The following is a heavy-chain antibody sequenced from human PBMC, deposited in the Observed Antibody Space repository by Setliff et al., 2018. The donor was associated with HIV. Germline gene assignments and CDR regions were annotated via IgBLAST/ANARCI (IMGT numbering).Heavy chain of an antibody. V-gene: IGHV1-69-2*01. CDR3: VTGEGLRF. CDR1: GYSFTGYY. CDR2: VDPEDDKT. J-gene: IGHJ4*02. D-gene: IGHD2-15*01. Sequence: GASVKVSCEASGYSFTGYYMHWVQQAPGKGLEWMGRVDPEDDKTIYAEKFQGRVTMTTATSSDTAYLYLSSLRSEDTAVYYCVTGEGLRFWGQGTLVTVSS.